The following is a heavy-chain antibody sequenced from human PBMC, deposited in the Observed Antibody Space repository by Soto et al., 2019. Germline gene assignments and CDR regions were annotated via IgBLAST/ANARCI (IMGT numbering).Heavy chain of an antibody. CDR3: ARGQWVELLY. Sequence: GGSVKVCFKASGDAFSSYAISWVRQAPGQRLEWVGWIIHLLATTNYSQKFHDRVTITAYASTSTAYMDLSSLRSYDTALYYCARGQWVELLYWGQGTLVTVSS. CDR2: IIHLLATT. V-gene: IGHV1-69*11. CDR1: GDAFSSYA. J-gene: IGHJ4*02. D-gene: IGHD6-19*01.